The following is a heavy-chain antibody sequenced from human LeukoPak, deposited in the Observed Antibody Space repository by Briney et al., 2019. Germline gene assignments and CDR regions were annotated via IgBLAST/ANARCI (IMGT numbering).Heavy chain of an antibody. D-gene: IGHD3-22*01. CDR2: INPSGGST. CDR3: ARDRYDSSGYYYWFDY. CDR1: GYTFTSYY. J-gene: IGHJ4*02. Sequence: GASVKVSCKASGYTFTSYYMHWVRQAPGQGPEWMGIINPSGGSTSYAQKFQGRVTMTRDTSTSTVYMELSSLRSEDTAVYYCARDRYDSSGYYYWFDYWGQGTLVTVSS. V-gene: IGHV1-46*01.